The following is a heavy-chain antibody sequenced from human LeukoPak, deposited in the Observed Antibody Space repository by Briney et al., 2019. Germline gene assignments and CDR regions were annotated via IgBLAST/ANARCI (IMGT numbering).Heavy chain of an antibody. Sequence: GGSLRLSCAASGFIVSSNYMSWVRQAPGKGLEWVSVIYTGGNTYYADFVKGWFIISRDNSKNTLYLQMNNLRVEDTAVYYCAGHDWFDPWGQGTLVTVSS. CDR2: IYTGGNT. V-gene: IGHV3-53*01. CDR3: AGHDWFDP. CDR1: GFIVSSNY. J-gene: IGHJ5*02.